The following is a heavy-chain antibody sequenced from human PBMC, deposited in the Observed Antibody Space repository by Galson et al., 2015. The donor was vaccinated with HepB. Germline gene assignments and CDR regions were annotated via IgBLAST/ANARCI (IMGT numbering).Heavy chain of an antibody. CDR2: ISYDGSNK. CDR1: GFTFSNYA. CDR3: AKDATYGDLAYYYYYMDV. V-gene: IGHV3-30*09. D-gene: IGHD4-17*01. J-gene: IGHJ6*03. Sequence: SLRLSCAASGFTFSNYAMHWVRQAPGKGLEWVAVISYDGSNKYYTDSVKGRFAISRDSSKNTLYLQMNSLRAEDTGVYYCAKDATYGDLAYYYYYMDVWGKGTTVTVSS.